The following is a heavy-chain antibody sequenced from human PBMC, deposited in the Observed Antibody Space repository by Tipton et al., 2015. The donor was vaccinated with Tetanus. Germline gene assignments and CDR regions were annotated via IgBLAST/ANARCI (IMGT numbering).Heavy chain of an antibody. Sequence: INWVRQAPGKGLEWISYISSSGTTMYYADSVKGRFTISRDNAKNSLFLQMNSLRDADTAVYYCVNFATYWGQGSLVSVSS. CDR2: ISSSGTTM. CDR3: VNFATY. J-gene: IGHJ4*02. V-gene: IGHV3-48*02.